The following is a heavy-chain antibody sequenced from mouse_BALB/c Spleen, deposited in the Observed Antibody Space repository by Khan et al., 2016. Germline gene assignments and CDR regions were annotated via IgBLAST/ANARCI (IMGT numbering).Heavy chain of an antibody. D-gene: IGHD2-14*01. V-gene: IGHV1-80*01. CDR1: GYAFSSYW. CDR2: IYPGDGDI. Sequence: QVQLQQSGAELVRPGSSVKISCKASGYAFSSYWMNWVKQRLGQGLEWIGQIYPGDGDIYYNGKFKGKVTLTADKSSSTAYMQLSSLTSDNSAVYFCARGTPLVNWGQGTLVTVSA. CDR3: ARGTPLVN. J-gene: IGHJ3*01.